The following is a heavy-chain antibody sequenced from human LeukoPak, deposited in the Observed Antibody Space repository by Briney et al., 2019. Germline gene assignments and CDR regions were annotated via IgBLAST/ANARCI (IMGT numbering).Heavy chain of an antibody. J-gene: IGHJ3*02. V-gene: IGHV1-2*02. CDR1: GYTFTDYY. Sequence: ASVKVSCKASGYTFTDYYMHWVRQAPGQGLEWMGWINPNTGGTNYAQMFQGRVTMTTDTSTSTAYMELRSLRSDDTAVYYCARAGIVGAYHDAFDIWGQGTMVTVSS. CDR2: INPNTGGT. D-gene: IGHD1-26*01. CDR3: ARAGIVGAYHDAFDI.